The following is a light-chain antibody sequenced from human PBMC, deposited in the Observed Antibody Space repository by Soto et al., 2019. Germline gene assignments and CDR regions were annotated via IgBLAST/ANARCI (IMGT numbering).Light chain of an antibody. CDR3: QQYDSFSGT. J-gene: IGKJ1*01. CDR1: QSIINW. CDR2: GAS. Sequence: DVQMTQSPSTLSASVGGRVTITCRASQSIINWLAWYQQKPGKAPKLLIYGASSLESGVPSRFSGSGSGTEFTLTITNLQPDDFATYHCQQYDSFSGTFGQGTKVDIK. V-gene: IGKV1-5*01.